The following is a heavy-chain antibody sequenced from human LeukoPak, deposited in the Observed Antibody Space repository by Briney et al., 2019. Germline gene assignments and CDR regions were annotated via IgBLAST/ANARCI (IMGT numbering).Heavy chain of an antibody. J-gene: IGHJ4*02. V-gene: IGHV3-23*01. CDR3: AKATGYLL. Sequence: GGSLRLSCATSGFTFSNHGMNWVRQAPGKGLEWVSTISNSDDSTYYADSVKGRFTISRDNSENTLYLQMNSLRAEDTAVYYCAKATGYLLWGQGTLVTVSS. CDR1: GFTFSNHG. CDR2: ISNSDDST. D-gene: IGHD1-14*01.